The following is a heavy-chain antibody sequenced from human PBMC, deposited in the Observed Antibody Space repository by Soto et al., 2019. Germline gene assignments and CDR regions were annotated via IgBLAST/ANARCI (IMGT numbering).Heavy chain of an antibody. CDR2: IYPGDSDT. D-gene: IGHD3-3*01. V-gene: IGHV5-51*01. CDR1: GYSCTSYW. J-gene: IGHJ3*02. Sequence: PGESLKISCKGSGYSCTSYWIGWVRQMPGKGLEWMGIIYPGDSDTRYSPSFQGQVTISADKSISTAYLQWSSLKASDTAMYYCASQTYYDFWSGYLDAFDIWGQGTMVTVSS. CDR3: ASQTYYDFWSGYLDAFDI.